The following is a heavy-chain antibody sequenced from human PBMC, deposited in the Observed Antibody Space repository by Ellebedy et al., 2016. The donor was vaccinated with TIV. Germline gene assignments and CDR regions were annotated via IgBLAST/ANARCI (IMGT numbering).Heavy chain of an antibody. CDR3: AKIAATTKLGAFDYGDY. Sequence: GESLKISCAASGFTFSSYGMHWVRQAPGKGLEWVAVIAYDGDDKYYADSVKGRFTISRDNSKNTLFLQMKSLRPEDMAVYYCAKIAATTKLGAFDYGDYWGQGTLVTVSS. J-gene: IGHJ4*02. CDR1: GFTFSSYG. V-gene: IGHV3-30*18. D-gene: IGHD6-25*01. CDR2: IAYDGDDK.